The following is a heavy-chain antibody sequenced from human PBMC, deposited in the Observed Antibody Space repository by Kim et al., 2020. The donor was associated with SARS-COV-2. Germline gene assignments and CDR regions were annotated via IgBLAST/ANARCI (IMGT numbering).Heavy chain of an antibody. J-gene: IGHJ3*02. CDR2: IYYSGST. CDR3: AGKGPGYSYGYGAFDI. CDR1: GGSISSYY. V-gene: IGHV4-59*13. D-gene: IGHD5-18*01. Sequence: SETLSLTCTVSGGSISSYYWSWIRQPPGKGLEWIGYIYYSGSTNYNPSLKSRVTISVDTSKNQFSLKLSSVTAADTAVYYCAGKGPGYSYGYGAFDIWGQGTMVTVSS.